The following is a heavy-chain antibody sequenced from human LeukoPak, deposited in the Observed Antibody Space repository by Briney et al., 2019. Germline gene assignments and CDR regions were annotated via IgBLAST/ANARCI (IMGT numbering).Heavy chain of an antibody. CDR3: ARDSGSYPGWFDP. D-gene: IGHD1-26*01. CDR2: IIPILGIA. V-gene: IGHV1-69*04. CDR1: RGTFSSYT. J-gene: IGHJ5*02. Sequence: SVKVSCKASRGTFSSYTISWVRQAPGQGLEWMGRIIPILGIANYAQKFQGRVTITADKSTSTAYMELSSLRSEDTAVYYCARDSGSYPGWFDPWGQGTLVTVSS.